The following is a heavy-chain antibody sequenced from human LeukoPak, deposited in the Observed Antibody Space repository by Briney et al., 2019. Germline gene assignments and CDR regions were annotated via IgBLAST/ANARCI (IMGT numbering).Heavy chain of an antibody. V-gene: IGHV4-30-2*01. CDR1: GGSISSGGYS. CDR2: IYHSGST. J-gene: IGHJ5*02. D-gene: IGHD6-19*01. CDR3: ARVECSSGWLYADWFDP. Sequence: PSETLSLTCAVSGGSISSGGYSWSWIRQPPGKGLEWIGYIYHSGSTYYNPSFKSRVTISVDRSKNQFSLKLSSVTAADTAVYYCARVECSSGWLYADWFDPWGQGTLVTVSS.